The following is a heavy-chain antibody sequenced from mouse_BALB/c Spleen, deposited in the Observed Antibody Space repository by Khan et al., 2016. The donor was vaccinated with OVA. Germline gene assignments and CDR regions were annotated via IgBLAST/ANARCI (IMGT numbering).Heavy chain of an antibody. V-gene: IGHV3-2*02. D-gene: IGHD2-4*01. J-gene: IGHJ3*01. CDR3: ARKDDYDYDPIAY. CDR2: ITYSGNT. CDR1: GYSFTSDYV. Sequence: VQLKESGPGLVQPSQSLSLTCTATGYSFTSDYVWYWIRQFPENKLEWMGYITYSGNTRSHPSLKRRTSITRDTSKNQFFLQLSSVTTEDTATYCFARKDDYDYDPIAYWCEEALVIVAA.